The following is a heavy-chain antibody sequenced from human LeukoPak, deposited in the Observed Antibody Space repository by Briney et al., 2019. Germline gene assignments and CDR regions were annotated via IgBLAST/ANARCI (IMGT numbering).Heavy chain of an antibody. Sequence: ASVTVSCTASGYTFTSYGISWVRQAPGQGLEWMGWISAYNGNTNYAQKLQGRVTMTTDTSTSTAYMELRSLRSDDTAVYYCARVTYYDFWSGYYPSLYYYYGMDVWGQGTTVTVSS. D-gene: IGHD3-3*01. V-gene: IGHV1-18*01. CDR1: GYTFTSYG. J-gene: IGHJ6*02. CDR2: ISAYNGNT. CDR3: ARVTYYDFWSGYYPSLYYYYGMDV.